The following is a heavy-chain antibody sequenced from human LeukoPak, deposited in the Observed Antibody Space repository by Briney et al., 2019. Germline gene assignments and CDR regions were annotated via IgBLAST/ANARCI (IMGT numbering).Heavy chain of an antibody. J-gene: IGHJ4*02. CDR2: IYPGDSDT. Sequence: GEALKISCKGSGYSFTNYWIGWVRQMPGKGLGWMGIIYPGDSDTRYSPSFQGQVTISADKSISTAYLQWSSLKASDTAMYYCARHPDTAMGDYWGQGTLVTVSS. D-gene: IGHD5-18*01. CDR1: GYSFTNYW. V-gene: IGHV5-51*01. CDR3: ARHPDTAMGDY.